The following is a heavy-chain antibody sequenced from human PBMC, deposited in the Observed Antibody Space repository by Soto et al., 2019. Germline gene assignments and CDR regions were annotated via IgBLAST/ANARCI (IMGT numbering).Heavy chain of an antibody. Sequence: AVTLSLTCSVSGASISGYYWRWIRQPPGKGLEWIGYIYYSGSTNYNPSLKSRVTISVDTSKNQFSLKLSSVTAADTAVYYCARDPIGYGGWFDPWGQGTLVTVS. CDR2: IYYSGST. V-gene: IGHV4-59*01. J-gene: IGHJ5*02. CDR3: ARDPIGYGGWFDP. CDR1: GASISGYY. D-gene: IGHD5-12*01.